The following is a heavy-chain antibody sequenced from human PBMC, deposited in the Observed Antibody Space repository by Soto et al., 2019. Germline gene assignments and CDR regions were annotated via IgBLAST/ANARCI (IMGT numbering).Heavy chain of an antibody. Sequence: EVQLLESGGGLVQPGGSLRLSCAASGFTFSSYAMSWVRQAPGKGLEWVSTINSSGGSTYYADSVKGRFTISRDNSKHTLYLQNNSLRAEDTAVYYWAKNLYGDYDFDLWGQGPLVTVSS. CDR3: AKNLYGDYDFDL. V-gene: IGHV3-23*01. D-gene: IGHD4-17*01. CDR1: GFTFSSYA. J-gene: IGHJ4*02. CDR2: INSSGGST.